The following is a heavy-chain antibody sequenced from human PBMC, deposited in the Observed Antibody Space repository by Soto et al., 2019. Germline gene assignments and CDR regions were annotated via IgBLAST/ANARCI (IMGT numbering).Heavy chain of an antibody. V-gene: IGHV5-51*01. CDR1: GTNYW. J-gene: IGHJ4*02. D-gene: IGHD3-3*01. CDR2: IYPGDSDT. Sequence: PGESLKISCRTSGTNYWIAWVRQRPGKGPEWLGIIYPGDSDTRYSPSLQGQVTISADKSINTTYLRWSTLKASDSGIYFCARGYYSFWSGPLDYWGQGTLVTVSS. CDR3: ARGYYSFWSGPLDY.